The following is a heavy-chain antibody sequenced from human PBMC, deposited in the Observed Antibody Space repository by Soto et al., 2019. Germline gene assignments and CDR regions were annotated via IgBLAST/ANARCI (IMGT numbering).Heavy chain of an antibody. CDR1: GYSFTSYW. J-gene: IGHJ6*02. Sequence: GESLKISCKGSGYSFTSYWIGWVRQMPGKGLEWMGIIYPGDSDTRYSPSFQGQVTISADKSISTAYLQWSSLKASDTAMYYCARHAGAILTGPNSYYGMDVWCQRTTVTVS. CDR3: ARHAGAILTGPNSYYGMDV. CDR2: IYPGDSDT. D-gene: IGHD3-9*01. V-gene: IGHV5-51*01.